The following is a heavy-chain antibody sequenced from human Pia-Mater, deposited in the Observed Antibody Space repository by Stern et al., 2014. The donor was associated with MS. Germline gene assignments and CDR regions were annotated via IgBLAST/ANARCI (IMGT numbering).Heavy chain of an antibody. CDR3: SSRGVTSMVRGPEDY. J-gene: IGHJ4*02. V-gene: IGHV4-39*01. D-gene: IGHD3-10*01. Sequence: QVQLQASGPGLVKPSETLSLTCTVSGDSINSSNYYWGWIRQPPGKRLEWIGRIYYNGTTSYNPSLKSRVTISIETSQNQFSLTLSSVTAADTAVYYCSSRGVTSMVRGPEDYWGQGTLVTVSS. CDR2: IYYNGTT. CDR1: GDSINSSNYY.